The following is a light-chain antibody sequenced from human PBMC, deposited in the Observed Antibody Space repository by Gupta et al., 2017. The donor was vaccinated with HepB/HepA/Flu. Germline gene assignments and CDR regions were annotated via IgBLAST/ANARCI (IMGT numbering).Light chain of an antibody. CDR3: QQSDNV. CDR1: QDIANY. V-gene: IGKV1-33*01. Sequence: DIQMTQSPSSLSASVGDRVTITCQASQDIANYLNWYQQKPGKAPKLLIYDASILKTGVPSRVSGSGSGTDFTCTISSLQPEDIATYYGQQSDNVFGGGTKVEIK. CDR2: DAS. J-gene: IGKJ4*01.